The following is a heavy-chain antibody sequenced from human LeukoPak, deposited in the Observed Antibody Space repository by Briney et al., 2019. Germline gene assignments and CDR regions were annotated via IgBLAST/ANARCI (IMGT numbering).Heavy chain of an antibody. V-gene: IGHV1-46*01. CDR1: GYTFTSYY. CDR3: ASSGIAAAGLFDP. D-gene: IGHD6-13*01. J-gene: IGHJ5*02. CDR2: INPSGGST. Sequence: ASVKVSCKASGYTFTSYYMHWVRQAPGQGLEWMGIINPSGGSTSYAQKFQGRVTMTRDTSISTAYMELSRLRSDDTAVYYCASSGIAAAGLFDPWGQGTLVTVSS.